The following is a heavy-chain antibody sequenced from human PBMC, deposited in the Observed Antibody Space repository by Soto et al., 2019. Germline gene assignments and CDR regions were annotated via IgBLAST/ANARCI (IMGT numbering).Heavy chain of an antibody. CDR3: ARADILTGSLDY. J-gene: IGHJ4*02. V-gene: IGHV1-3*01. CDR1: GYTFTSYA. CDR2: INAGNGNT. Sequence: ASVKVSCKASGYTFTSYALHWVRQAPGQRLEWMGWINAGNGNTKYSQKFQGSVTISRDTSASTAYMELSSLRSEDTAVYCCARADILTGSLDYWGQGTLVTVSS. D-gene: IGHD3-9*01.